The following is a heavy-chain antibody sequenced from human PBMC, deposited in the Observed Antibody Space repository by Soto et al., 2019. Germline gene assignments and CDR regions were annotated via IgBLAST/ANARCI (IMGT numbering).Heavy chain of an antibody. Sequence: LRLSCAASGFTFSSYGMHWVRQAPGKGLEWVAVISYDGSNKYYADSVKGRFTISRDNSKNTLYLQMNSLRAEDTAVYYCAKESGPGDFDYWGQGTLVTVSS. CDR1: GFTFSSYG. D-gene: IGHD3-3*01. CDR3: AKESGPGDFDY. V-gene: IGHV3-30*18. CDR2: ISYDGSNK. J-gene: IGHJ4*02.